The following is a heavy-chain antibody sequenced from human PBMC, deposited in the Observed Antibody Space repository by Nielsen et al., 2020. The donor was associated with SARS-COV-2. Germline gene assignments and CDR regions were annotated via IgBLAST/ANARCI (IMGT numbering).Heavy chain of an antibody. V-gene: IGHV2-5*02. CDR1: GFSLSTSGVG. CDR2: IYWDDDK. Sequence: SGPTLVKPTQTLTLTCTFSGFSLSTSGVGVGWIRQPPGKALEWLALIYWDDDKRYSPFLKSRLTITKDTSKNQVVLTMTNMDPVDTATYYCAHRATNWYYYDSSGYHDYFDYWGQGTLVTVSS. J-gene: IGHJ4*02. CDR3: AHRATNWYYYDSSGYHDYFDY. D-gene: IGHD3-22*01.